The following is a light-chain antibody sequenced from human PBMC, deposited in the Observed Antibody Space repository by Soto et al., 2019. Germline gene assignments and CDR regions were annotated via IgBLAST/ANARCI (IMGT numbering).Light chain of an antibody. CDR2: GAS. CDR3: QQYGSSPRT. J-gene: IGKJ4*01. CDR1: QSVSSSY. Sequence: ENILTESPATPSLSPGERATLSCRTSQSVSSSYLAWYQQKPGQAPRLLIYGASSRATGIPDRFSGSGSGTDFTLTISRLEPEDFAVYYCQQYGSSPRTFGGGTKVDIK. V-gene: IGKV3-20*01.